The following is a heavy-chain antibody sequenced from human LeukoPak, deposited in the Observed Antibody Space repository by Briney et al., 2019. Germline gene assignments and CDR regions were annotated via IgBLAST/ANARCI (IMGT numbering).Heavy chain of an antibody. V-gene: IGHV1-2*02. Sequence: ASVKVSCKASGYTFTGYYMHWVRQAPGQGLEWMGWINPNSGGTNYAQKFQGRVTMTRDTSISTAYIELSRLRSDDTAVYYCARVCSTQPIDLGYWGQGTLVTVSS. CDR3: ARVCSTQPIDLGY. J-gene: IGHJ4*02. CDR1: GYTFTGYY. CDR2: INPNSGGT. D-gene: IGHD2-2*01.